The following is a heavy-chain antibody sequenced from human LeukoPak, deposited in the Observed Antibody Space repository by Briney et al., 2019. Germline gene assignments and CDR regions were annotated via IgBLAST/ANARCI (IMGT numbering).Heavy chain of an antibody. J-gene: IGHJ4*02. CDR2: INHSGST. CDR3: ARVAYSSGHDY. V-gene: IGHV4-34*01. Sequence: SETLSLTCAVYGGSFSGYYWSWIRQPPGKGLEWIGEINHSGSTNYNPSLKSRVTISVDTSKNQFSLKLSSVTAADTAAYYCARVAYSSGHDYWGQGTLVTVSS. CDR1: GGSFSGYY. D-gene: IGHD6-19*01.